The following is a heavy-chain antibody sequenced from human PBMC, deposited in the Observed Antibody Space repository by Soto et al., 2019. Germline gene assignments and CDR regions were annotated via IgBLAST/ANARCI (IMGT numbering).Heavy chain of an antibody. CDR1: GYTFTSYG. V-gene: IGHV1-18*01. CDR2: ISAYNGNT. CDR3: ARDQVFWSGYHIPPNAFDI. D-gene: IGHD3-3*01. J-gene: IGHJ3*02. Sequence: QVQLVQSGAEVKKPGASVKVSCKASGYTFTSYGISWVRQAPGQGLEWMGWISAYNGNTNYAQKLQGRVNMTTDTSTSTAYMELRSLRSDDTAVYYCARDQVFWSGYHIPPNAFDIWGQGTMVTVSS.